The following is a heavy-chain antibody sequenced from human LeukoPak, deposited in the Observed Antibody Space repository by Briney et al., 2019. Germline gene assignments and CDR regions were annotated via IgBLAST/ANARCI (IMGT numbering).Heavy chain of an antibody. V-gene: IGHV3-20*04. CDR3: ASRLPSGH. D-gene: IGHD3-16*01. J-gene: IGHJ4*02. CDR2: INWNGGST. Sequence: GGSLRLSCAASGFTFDDYGMSWVRHAPGKGREWVSGINWNGGSTGYADSVKGRFTISRDNAKNSLYLKVSSLRAEDTAWYYCASRLPSGHWGQGTLVTVSS. CDR1: GFTFDDYG.